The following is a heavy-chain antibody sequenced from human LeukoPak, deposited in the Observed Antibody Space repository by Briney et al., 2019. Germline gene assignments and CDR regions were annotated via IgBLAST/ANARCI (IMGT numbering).Heavy chain of an antibody. CDR2: INPSGGST. D-gene: IGHD1-14*01. CDR3: ARDKPVAHPFDY. Sequence: GESLKISCKGSGYSFTSYWIGWVRQMPGKGLEWMGIINPSGGSTSYAQKFQGRVTMTRDTSTSTVYMELSSLRSEDTAVYYCARDKPVAHPFDYWGQGTLVTVSS. V-gene: IGHV1-46*01. CDR1: GYSFTSYW. J-gene: IGHJ4*02.